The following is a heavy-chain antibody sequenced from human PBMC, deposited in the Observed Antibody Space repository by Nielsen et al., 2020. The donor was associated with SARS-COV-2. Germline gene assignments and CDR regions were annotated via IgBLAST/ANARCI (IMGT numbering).Heavy chain of an antibody. CDR2: INRDGSRT. J-gene: IGHJ4*02. CDR1: GFTFSTYG. D-gene: IGHD1-7*01. Sequence: GESLKISCAASGFTFSTYGMNWVRQAPGKGLAWVAHINRDGSRTTYADSVKGRFTISRDNAENTLYLQMNSLRADDTAVYYCAKGDGGTYYFDYWGQGTLVTVSS. CDR3: AKGDGGTYYFDY. V-gene: IGHV3-74*01.